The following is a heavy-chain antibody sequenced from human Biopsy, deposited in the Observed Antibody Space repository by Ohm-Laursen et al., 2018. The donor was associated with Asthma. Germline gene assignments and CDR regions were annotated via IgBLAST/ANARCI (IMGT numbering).Heavy chain of an antibody. Sequence: SLRLSCSASGFTFSDYYMSWIRQAPGKGLEWISYITGKSNSIEYADSVKVRFTISRDNAKNSLYLQMNILRAEDTAVYYCARDSYSSGLYDDFESWGQGTLVTVSS. CDR2: ITGKSNSI. CDR3: ARDSYSSGLYDDFES. V-gene: IGHV3-11*01. J-gene: IGHJ4*02. D-gene: IGHD6-19*01. CDR1: GFTFSDYY.